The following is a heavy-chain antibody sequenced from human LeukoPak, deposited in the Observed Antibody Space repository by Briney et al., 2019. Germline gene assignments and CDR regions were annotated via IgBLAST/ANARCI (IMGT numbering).Heavy chain of an antibody. CDR3: AKDRLNVIAAAGHY. V-gene: IGHV3-23*01. D-gene: IGHD6-13*01. J-gene: IGHJ4*02. CDR1: GFTFSSYA. CDR2: ISGSGGST. Sequence: PGGSLRLSCAASGFTFSSYAMSWVCQAPGKGLEWVSAISGSGGSTYYADSVKGRFTTSRDNSKNTLYLQMNSLRAEDTAVYYCAKDRLNVIAAAGHYWGQGTLVTVSS.